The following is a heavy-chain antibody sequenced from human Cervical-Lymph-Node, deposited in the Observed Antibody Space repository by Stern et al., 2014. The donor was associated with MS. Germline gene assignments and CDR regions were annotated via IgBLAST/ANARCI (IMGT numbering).Heavy chain of an antibody. Sequence: QVQLQESGPGLLKPSQTLSLTCTVSGGSISSGGSSWGWVRQPPEKGPGWNGYIYNSGNTYYNPSLKSRITISPDTSKNQVSLKLSSVTAADTAVYFCARAVQSGRLRWFDLWGQGTLVTVSS. CDR1: GGSISSGGSS. D-gene: IGHD3-10*01. CDR2: IYNSGNT. V-gene: IGHV4-31*03. CDR3: ARAVQSGRLRWFDL. J-gene: IGHJ5*02.